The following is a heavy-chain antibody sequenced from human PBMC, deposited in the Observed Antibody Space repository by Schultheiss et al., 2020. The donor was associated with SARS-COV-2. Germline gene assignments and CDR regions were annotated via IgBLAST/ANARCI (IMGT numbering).Heavy chain of an antibody. Sequence: GGSLRLSCAASGFTFSSYWMSWVRQAPGKGLEWVAVISYDGSNKYYADSVKGRFTISRDNAKNSLYLQMNSLRAEDTAVYYCARVEDRTTDYWGQGTLVTVSS. D-gene: IGHD4-11*01. CDR2: ISYDGSNK. J-gene: IGHJ4*02. CDR1: GFTFSSYW. CDR3: ARVEDRTTDY. V-gene: IGHV3-30*03.